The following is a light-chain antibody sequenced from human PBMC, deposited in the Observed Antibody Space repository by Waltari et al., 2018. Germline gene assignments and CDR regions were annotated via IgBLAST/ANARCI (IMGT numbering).Light chain of an antibody. CDR2: GTN. Sequence: SYELSQSPSVSVALGQTARITCGGKNSGGKSVHWNQQKPGQAPVVVIYGTNTRPSGIPERFSGSKSGSTATLTISRVQAGDEADYYCQVWDSDIWVFGEGTKLTVL. V-gene: IGLV3-9*01. CDR1: NSGGKS. J-gene: IGLJ3*02. CDR3: QVWDSDIWV.